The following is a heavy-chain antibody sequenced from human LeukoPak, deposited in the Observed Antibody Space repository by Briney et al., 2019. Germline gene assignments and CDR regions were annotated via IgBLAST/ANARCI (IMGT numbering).Heavy chain of an antibody. V-gene: IGHV1-45*02. Sequence: ASVKVSCKASGYTFTYRYLHWVRQAPGQALEWMGWITPFNGNTNYAQKFQDRVTNTRDRSMSTAYMELSSLRSEDTAMYYCARSHILRGAFDIWGQGTMVTVSS. J-gene: IGHJ3*02. D-gene: IGHD3-9*01. CDR1: GYTFTYRY. CDR2: ITPFNGNT. CDR3: ARSHILRGAFDI.